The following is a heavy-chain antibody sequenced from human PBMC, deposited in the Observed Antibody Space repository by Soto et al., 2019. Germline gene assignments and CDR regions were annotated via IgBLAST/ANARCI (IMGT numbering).Heavy chain of an antibody. CDR2: IFHSGIT. D-gene: IGHD6-13*01. Sequence: QVHLQESGPGLVKPSEALSLTCVVSGGSISGGNWWTWVRQPPGKGLEWIGEIFHSGITNYNPSRKGGVTISVCKAKNQFSLDLTSGTAADTAVYYCARGDATSWYPGGLQLEYWGQGTLVTVSS. J-gene: IGHJ4*02. V-gene: IGHV4-4*02. CDR3: ARGDATSWYPGGLQLEY. CDR1: GGSISGGNW.